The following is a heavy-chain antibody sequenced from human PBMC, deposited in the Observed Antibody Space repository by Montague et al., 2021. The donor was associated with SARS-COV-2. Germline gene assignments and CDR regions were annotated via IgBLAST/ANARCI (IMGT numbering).Heavy chain of an antibody. J-gene: IGHJ4*02. CDR2: VLYNKGT. V-gene: IGHV4-59*08. CDR3: ERHPHNEGFNGPPDF. Sequence: SETLSLTCTVSGVSVTDYYWSWIRQPPGKGLEWVGDVLYNKGTNFNPSLKSRVAISVDTSKNQFSLRLTSVTAADTAFYYCERHPHNEGFNGPPDFWDQGTLVTVSS. D-gene: IGHD2-8*01. CDR1: GVSVTDYY.